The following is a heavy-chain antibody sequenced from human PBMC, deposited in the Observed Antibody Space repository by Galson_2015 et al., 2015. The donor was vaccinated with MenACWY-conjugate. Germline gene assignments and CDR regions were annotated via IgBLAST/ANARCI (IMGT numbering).Heavy chain of an antibody. Sequence: SVKVSCKASGGIFSSYAISWVRQAPGQGLEWMGGIIPIFGTANYAQKFQGRVTITADESTSTAYMELSSLRSEDTAVYYCARSGRYSSNWCPSHLRHFDLWGRGTLVTVSS. CDR2: IIPIFGTA. CDR3: ARSGRYSSNWCPSHLRHFDL. V-gene: IGHV1-69*13. J-gene: IGHJ2*01. D-gene: IGHD6-13*01. CDR1: GGIFSSYA.